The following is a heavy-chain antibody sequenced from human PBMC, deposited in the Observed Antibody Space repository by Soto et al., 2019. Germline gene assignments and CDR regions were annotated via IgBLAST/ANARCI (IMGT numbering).Heavy chain of an antibody. CDR1: GFTFNSFD. CDR3: AKDSPRTSGWFHFDH. D-gene: IGHD6-19*01. Sequence: EVQLLESGGGLVQPGGSLRLSCAASGFTFNSFDMAWVRQAPGKGLDWVSGISHDATRAYYADSAKGRFTISRDNSENTLSLQMNSLRAEDTAIYYCAKDSPRTSGWFHFDHWGQGILVTVSS. V-gene: IGHV3-23*01. CDR2: ISHDATRA. J-gene: IGHJ4*02.